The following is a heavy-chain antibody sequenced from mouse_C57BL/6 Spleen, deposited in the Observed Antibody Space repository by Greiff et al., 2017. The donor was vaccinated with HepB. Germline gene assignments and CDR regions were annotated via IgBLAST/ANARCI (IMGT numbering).Heavy chain of an antibody. CDR3: ARAITTVVATRGYCDV. CDR2: IDPSDSYT. Sequence: QVQLQQPGAELVMPGASVKLSCKASGYTFTSYWMHWVKQRPGQGLEWIGEIDPSDSYTNYNQKFKGKSTLTVDKSSSTAYMQLSSLTSEDSAVYYCARAITTVVATRGYCDVWGTGTTVTVSS. J-gene: IGHJ1*03. D-gene: IGHD1-1*01. CDR1: GYTFTSYW. V-gene: IGHV1-69*01.